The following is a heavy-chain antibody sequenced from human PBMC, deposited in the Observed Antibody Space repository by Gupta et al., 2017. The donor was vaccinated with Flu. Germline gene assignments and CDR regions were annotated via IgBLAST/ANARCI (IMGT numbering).Heavy chain of an antibody. D-gene: IGHD6-19*01. V-gene: IGHV3-23*01. CDR3: AKLPGIAVAGTSYYFDC. J-gene: IGHJ4*02. CDR2: ISGSGGST. Sequence: GKGLEWVPAISGSGGSTYYADYVKGRFTISRDNSKNTLYLQMNSLRAEDTAVYYCAKLPGIAVAGTSYYFDCWGQGTLVTVSS.